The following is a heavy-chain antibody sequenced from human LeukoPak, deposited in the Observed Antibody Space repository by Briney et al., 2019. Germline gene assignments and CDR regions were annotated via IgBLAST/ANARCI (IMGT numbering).Heavy chain of an antibody. CDR3: ARSIPYGTTWYGRSDY. J-gene: IGHJ4*02. Sequence: PGGSLRLSCAASGFTFTSYWMNWVRQFPGKGLEWVANIKQDGSDKYYVDSVKGRFTISRDNAKNSVYLQMNSLRAEDTAIYYCARSIPYGTTWYGRSDYWGQGTLVTVSS. V-gene: IGHV3-7*03. CDR2: IKQDGSDK. D-gene: IGHD6-13*01. CDR1: GFTFTSYW.